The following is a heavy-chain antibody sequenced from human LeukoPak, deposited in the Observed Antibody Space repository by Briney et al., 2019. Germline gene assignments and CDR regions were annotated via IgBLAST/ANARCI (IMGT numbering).Heavy chain of an antibody. Sequence: GGSLRLSCAASGFTFSSYSMNWVRQDPGKGLECVSSISSSSSYIYYADSVKGRFTISRDNAKKSLYLQMNSLRAEDTAVYYCARVSVVRGVNHFDYWGQGTLVTVSS. V-gene: IGHV3-21*01. D-gene: IGHD3-10*01. CDR1: GFTFSSYS. CDR2: ISSSSSYI. CDR3: ARVSVVRGVNHFDY. J-gene: IGHJ4*02.